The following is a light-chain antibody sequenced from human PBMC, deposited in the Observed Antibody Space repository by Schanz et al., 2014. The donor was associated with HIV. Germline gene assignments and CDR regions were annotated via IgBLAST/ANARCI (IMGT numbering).Light chain of an antibody. CDR3: AAWDDSLKAMV. CDR2: GKT. Sequence: QSVLAQPPSVSGAPGQDVTISCTGSTSNIGATFHVHWYQQLPGTAPKLLIYGKTNRPSGVPDRFSGSKSGTSASLAISGLQSDDEADYYCAAWDDSLKAMVFGGGTKLTVL. V-gene: IGLV1-40*01. J-gene: IGLJ2*01. CDR1: TSNIGATFH.